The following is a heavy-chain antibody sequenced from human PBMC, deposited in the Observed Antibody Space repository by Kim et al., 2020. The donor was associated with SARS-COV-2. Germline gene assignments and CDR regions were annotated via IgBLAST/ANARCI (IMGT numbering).Heavy chain of an antibody. J-gene: IGHJ4*02. D-gene: IGHD1-7*01. CDR3: ARGGWDWNYVN. Sequence: TNYAQKFQGRVTMTRDTSISTAYMELSRLRSDDTAVYYCARGGWDWNYVNWGQGTLVTVSS. V-gene: IGHV1-2*02. CDR2: T.